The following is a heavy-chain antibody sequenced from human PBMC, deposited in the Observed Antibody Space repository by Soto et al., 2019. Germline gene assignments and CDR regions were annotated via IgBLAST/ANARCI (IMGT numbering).Heavy chain of an antibody. CDR1: GFTFSSYA. Sequence: HPGGSLRLSCAASGFTFSSYAMSWVRQAPGKGLEWVSAISGSGGSTYYADSVKGRFTISRDNSKNTLYLQMNSLRAEDTAVYYCAKDWVDYGDPLHFDYWGQGTLVTVSS. D-gene: IGHD4-17*01. J-gene: IGHJ4*02. CDR3: AKDWVDYGDPLHFDY. CDR2: ISGSGGST. V-gene: IGHV3-23*01.